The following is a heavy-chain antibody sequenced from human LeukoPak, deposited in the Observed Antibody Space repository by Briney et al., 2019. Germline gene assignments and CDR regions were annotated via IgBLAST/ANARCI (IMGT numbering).Heavy chain of an antibody. CDR1: GFTVSSNY. Sequence: GGSLRLSCAASGFTVSSNYMSWVRQAPGKGLEWVSVIYSGGSTYYADSVKGRFTISRDNSKNTLYLQMNSLRAEDTAVYYCARVGGYCSGGSCYSLIVNQYYYYYYMDVWGKGTTVTVSS. CDR3: ARVGGYCSGGSCYSLIVNQYYYYYYMDV. V-gene: IGHV3-66*01. D-gene: IGHD2-15*01. J-gene: IGHJ6*03. CDR2: IYSGGST.